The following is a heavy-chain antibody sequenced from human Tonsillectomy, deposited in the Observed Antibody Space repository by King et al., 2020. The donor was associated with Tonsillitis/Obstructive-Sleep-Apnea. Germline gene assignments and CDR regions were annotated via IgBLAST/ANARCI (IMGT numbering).Heavy chain of an antibody. CDR2: SRPYDGDT. D-gene: IGHD3-22*01. J-gene: IGHJ1*01. CDR1: GYTFTNYD. CDR3: ARDYYDSSGYYHGYFQH. Sequence: PLVQSGAAMKKPGASVRVSCKASGYTFTNYDITWVRQAPGQGLEWMGWSRPYDGDTNYAQKLQGRVTMTSDTSTTTAYMELRSLRSDDTAVYYCARDYYDSSGYYHGYFQHWGQGTLVTVSS. V-gene: IGHV1-18*01.